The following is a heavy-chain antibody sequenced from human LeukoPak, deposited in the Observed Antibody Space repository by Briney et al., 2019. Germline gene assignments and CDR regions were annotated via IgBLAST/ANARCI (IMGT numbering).Heavy chain of an antibody. V-gene: IGHV3-21*01. CDR2: ISSSSSYI. CDR1: GFTFSSEC. Sequence: GGSLRLSCAASGFTFSSECMNSVRQAPGKGLEWVSSISSSSSYIYYADSVKGRFTISRDNAKNSLYLQMNSLRAEDTAVYYCAREVYSGSYPQAACLIWGQRTMVTVSS. CDR3: AREVYSGSYPQAACLI. J-gene: IGHJ3*02. D-gene: IGHD1-26*01.